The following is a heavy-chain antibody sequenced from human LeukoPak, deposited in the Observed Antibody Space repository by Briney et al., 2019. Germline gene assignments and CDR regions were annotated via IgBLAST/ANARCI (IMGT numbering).Heavy chain of an antibody. Sequence: GGSLRPSRAASGFTFRNSWMHWVRQAPGKGRGWIGRTSDDGETTTNAGPVKRSFSISRDNSTSTVLLQMNSLRAEDTAGYYCARVEYFDFSGQCGVTDVFDLWGHGTKVIVSS. V-gene: IGHV3-74*03. CDR3: ARVEYFDFSGQCGVTDVFDL. CDR1: GFTFRNSW. D-gene: IGHD3-9*01. J-gene: IGHJ3*01. CDR2: TSDDGETT.